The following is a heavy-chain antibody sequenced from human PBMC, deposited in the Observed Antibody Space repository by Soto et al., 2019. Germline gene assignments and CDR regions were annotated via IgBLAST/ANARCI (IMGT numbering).Heavy chain of an antibody. Sequence: QVQLVESGGGVVQPGRSLRLSCAASGFTFSAFGMHWVRQAPGKGLEWVAVISNDGNHEYYADSVRGRFSISRDNSKNTFYLQMDSLRAEDTALYYCSRGGGFSGNYLGGQGTLVTVSS. CDR1: GFTFSAFG. D-gene: IGHD1-26*01. V-gene: IGHV3-33*08. CDR3: SRGGGFSGNYL. CDR2: ISNDGNHE. J-gene: IGHJ4*02.